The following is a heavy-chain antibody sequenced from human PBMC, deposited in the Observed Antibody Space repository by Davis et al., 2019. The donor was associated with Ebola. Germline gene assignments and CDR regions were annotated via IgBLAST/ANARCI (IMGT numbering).Heavy chain of an antibody. D-gene: IGHD2-2*01. CDR1: GYTFTGYY. Sequence: ASVKVSCKASGYTFTGYYMHWVRQAPGQGLEWMGWINAGNGNTKYSQKFQGRVTITRDTSASTAYMELSSLRSEDTAVYYCARGLVPAAPDYSNGAFDIWGQGTMVTVSS. CDR2: INAGNGNT. CDR3: ARGLVPAAPDYSNGAFDI. V-gene: IGHV1-3*01. J-gene: IGHJ3*02.